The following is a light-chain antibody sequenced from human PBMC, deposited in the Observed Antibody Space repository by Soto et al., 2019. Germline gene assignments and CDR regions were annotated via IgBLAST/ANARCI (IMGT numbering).Light chain of an antibody. CDR2: GAS. CDR3: PQYGRSRGYT. V-gene: IGKV3-20*01. Sequence: EIVLTQSPGTLSLSPGERATLSCRASQSVSSTYLAWYQQKPGQAPRLLIYGASRRATGIPDRFSGSGSGADFTLTISRLAPEDFAVYYCPQYGRSRGYTFGQGTKLEIK. J-gene: IGKJ2*01. CDR1: QSVSSTY.